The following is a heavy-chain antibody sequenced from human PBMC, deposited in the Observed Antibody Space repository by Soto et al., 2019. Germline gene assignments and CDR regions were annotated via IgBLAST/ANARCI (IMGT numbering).Heavy chain of an antibody. Sequence: SETLSLTCTVSGGSISSYYWSWIRQPPGKGLEWIGYIYYSGSTNYNPSLKSRVTISVDTSKNQFSLKLSSVTAADTAVYYCASTYYDFWSGYPAYYYGMDVWGQVTTVTVS. CDR2: IYYSGST. CDR1: GGSISSYY. J-gene: IGHJ6*02. CDR3: ASTYYDFWSGYPAYYYGMDV. D-gene: IGHD3-3*01. V-gene: IGHV4-59*01.